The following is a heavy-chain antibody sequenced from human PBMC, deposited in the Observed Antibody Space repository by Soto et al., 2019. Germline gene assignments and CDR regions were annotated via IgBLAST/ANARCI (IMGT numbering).Heavy chain of an antibody. CDR3: AKDSNWEYYYGMDV. CDR1: GFTFDDYA. Sequence: GGSLRLSCAASGFTFDDYAMHWVRQAPGKGLEWVSGISWNSGSIGYADSVKGRFTISRDNAKNSLYLQMNSLRAEDTALYYCAKDSNWEYYYGMDVWGQGTTVTVSS. D-gene: IGHD7-27*01. V-gene: IGHV3-9*01. J-gene: IGHJ6*02. CDR2: ISWNSGSI.